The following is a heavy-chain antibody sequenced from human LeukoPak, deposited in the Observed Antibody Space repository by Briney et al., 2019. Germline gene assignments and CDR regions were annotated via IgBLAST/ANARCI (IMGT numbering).Heavy chain of an antibody. V-gene: IGHV4-59*08. CDR3: ARQELSYGSGSHFDY. CDR1: GGSISTYY. D-gene: IGHD3-10*01. Sequence: SETLSLTCTVSGGSISTYYWTWIRQPPGKGLEWIGSISYSGSTNYSLSLEGRVTMSVDTSKNQFSLKLRAVTAADTAVYFCARQELSYGSGSHFDYWGQGILVTVSS. CDR2: ISYSGST. J-gene: IGHJ4*02.